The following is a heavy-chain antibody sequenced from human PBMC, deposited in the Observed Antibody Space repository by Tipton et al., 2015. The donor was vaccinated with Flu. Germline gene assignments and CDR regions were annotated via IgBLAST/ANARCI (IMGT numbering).Heavy chain of an antibody. CDR1: GFTFNYYW. CDR3: TRGRGDY. Sequence: SLRLSCAATGFTFNYYWMTWVRQAPGKGLEWVANIKTDGSEKYYVDSMKGRFTISRDNAKNSLYLQMNSLRVDDMAMYYCTRGRGDYWGQGTLVTVSS. V-gene: IGHV3-7*01. D-gene: IGHD3-16*01. CDR2: IKTDGSEK. J-gene: IGHJ4*02.